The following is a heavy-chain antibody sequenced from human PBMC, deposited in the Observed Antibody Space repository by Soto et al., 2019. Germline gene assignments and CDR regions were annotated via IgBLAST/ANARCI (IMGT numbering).Heavy chain of an antibody. CDR3: ASLHYDNGLGYCSGGSCYPTYYFDY. CDR1: GGSISSYY. Sequence: PSETLSLTCTVSGGSISSYYWSWIRQPPGKGLERIGYIYYSGSTNYNPSLKSRVTISVDTSKNQFSLKLSSVTAADTAVYYCASLHYDNGLGYCSGGSCYPTYYFDYWGQGTLVTVSS. D-gene: IGHD2-15*01. CDR2: IYYSGST. J-gene: IGHJ4*02. V-gene: IGHV4-59*08.